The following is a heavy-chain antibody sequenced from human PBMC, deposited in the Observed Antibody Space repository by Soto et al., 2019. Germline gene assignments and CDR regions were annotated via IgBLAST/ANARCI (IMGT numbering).Heavy chain of an antibody. CDR3: AREVGYCSSTSCYLDY. CDR1: GFTFSSYA. D-gene: IGHD2-2*01. V-gene: IGHV3-30-3*01. CDR2: ISYDGSNK. J-gene: IGHJ4*02. Sequence: PGGSLRLSCAASGFTFSSYAMHWVRQAPGKGLEWVAVISYDGSNKYYADSVKGRFTISRDNSKNTLYLQMNSLGAEDTAVYYCAREVGYCSSTSCYLDYWGQGTLVTVSS.